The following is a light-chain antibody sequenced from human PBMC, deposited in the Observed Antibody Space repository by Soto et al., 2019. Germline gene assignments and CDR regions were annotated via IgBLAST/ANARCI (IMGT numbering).Light chain of an antibody. J-gene: IGKJ3*01. CDR1: QDISNY. CDR2: DAS. V-gene: IGKV1-33*01. CDR3: QQYDNLPPGT. Sequence: DIQMTQSPSSLSASVGDRVTITCQASQDISNYLNWYQQKPGKAPKLLIYDASNLETGVPSRFSGSGSGTDFTFTISSLQPEDIATYCCQQYDNLPPGTFGPGTKVDIK.